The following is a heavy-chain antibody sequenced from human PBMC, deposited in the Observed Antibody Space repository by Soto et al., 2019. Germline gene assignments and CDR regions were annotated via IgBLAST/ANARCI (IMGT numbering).Heavy chain of an antibody. V-gene: IGHV1-46*01. CDR2: INPSGGST. D-gene: IGHD6-6*01. CDR3: ARTYSSSYSWGYYFDY. CDR1: GYAFTSYY. Sequence: ASVKVSCKASGYAFTSYYMHWVRQAPGQGLEWMGVINPSGGSTSYAQNFQGRVTMTRDTSTSTVYMELSSLRSEDTAVYYCARTYSSSYSWGYYFDYWGQGTLVTVSS. J-gene: IGHJ4*02.